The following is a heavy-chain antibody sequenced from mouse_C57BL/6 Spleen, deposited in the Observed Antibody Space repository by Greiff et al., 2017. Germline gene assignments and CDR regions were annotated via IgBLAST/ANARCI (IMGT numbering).Heavy chain of an antibody. Sequence: EVKLQESGPGLVKPSQSLSLTCSVTGYSITSGYYWNWIRQFPGNKLEWMGYISYDGSNNYNPSLKNRISITRDTSKNQFFLKLNSVTTEDTATYYCARDRGTPRYFDVWGTGTTVTVSS. CDR2: ISYDGSN. CDR3: ARDRGTPRYFDV. D-gene: IGHD3-1*01. J-gene: IGHJ1*03. CDR1: GYSITSGYY. V-gene: IGHV3-6*01.